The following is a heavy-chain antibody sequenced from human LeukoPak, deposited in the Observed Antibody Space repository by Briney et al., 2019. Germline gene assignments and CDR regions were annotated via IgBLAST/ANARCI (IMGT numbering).Heavy chain of an antibody. CDR3: ARFNYYDSSGRYYFDY. D-gene: IGHD3-22*01. CDR1: GYSFISYD. CDR2: MNPNSGST. Sequence: ASVKVSCKASGYSFISYDINWVRQATGQGLEWLGWMNPNSGSTGYAQNFQGRVSTTRDTSISTAYMELSNLGSEDTAVYYCARFNYYDSSGRYYFDYWGQGTLVTVSS. J-gene: IGHJ4*02. V-gene: IGHV1-8*01.